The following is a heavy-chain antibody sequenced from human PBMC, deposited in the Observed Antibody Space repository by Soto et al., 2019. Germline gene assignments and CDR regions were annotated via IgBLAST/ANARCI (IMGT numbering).Heavy chain of an antibody. V-gene: IGHV1-18*01. CDR2: RSAYNGNT. CDR1: GYTFTSYG. J-gene: IGHJ6*02. Sequence: QVQLVQSGAEVKKPGASVKVSCKASGYTFTSYGISWVRQAPGQGLEWMGWRSAYNGNTNYAQKLQGRVTMTTNTSTSTANMELRSLRSDDTAVYYCARDRGAYGMDVWGQGTTVSVSS. CDR3: ARDRGAYGMDV.